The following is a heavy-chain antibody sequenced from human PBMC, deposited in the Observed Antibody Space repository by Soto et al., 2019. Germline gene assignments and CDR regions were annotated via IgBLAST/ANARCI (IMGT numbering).Heavy chain of an antibody. Sequence: QLQLQESGPGLVKPSETLSLTCTVSGGSISSSSYYWGWIRQPPGKGLEWIGSTYYSGSTYYNPSLKSRVTISVDTSKNQFSLKLSSVTAADTAVYYCARQNDIVVVVAATYFDYWGQGTLVTVSS. CDR3: ARQNDIVVVVAATYFDY. V-gene: IGHV4-39*01. CDR1: GGSISSSSYY. D-gene: IGHD2-15*01. CDR2: TYYSGST. J-gene: IGHJ4*02.